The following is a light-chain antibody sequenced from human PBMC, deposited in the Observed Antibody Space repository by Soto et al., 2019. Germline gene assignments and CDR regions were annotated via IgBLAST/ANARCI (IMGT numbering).Light chain of an antibody. Sequence: DNQMTQFPSSLSVSVGDRVTITCRASQSITNYLNWYQQKPGKAPNLLVYAASSLQSGVPSRFSGNGSGTDFTLTISSLQPEDFATYYCQQSDSYPYTFGQGTKLEIK. CDR1: QSITNY. CDR2: AAS. CDR3: QQSDSYPYT. V-gene: IGKV1-39*01. J-gene: IGKJ2*01.